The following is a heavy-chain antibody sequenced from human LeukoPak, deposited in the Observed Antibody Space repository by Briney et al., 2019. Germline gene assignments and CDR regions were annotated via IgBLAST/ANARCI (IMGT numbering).Heavy chain of an antibody. V-gene: IGHV1-18*01. Sequence: GASVKVSCKASGYTFTSYGISWVRQAPGQGLECMGWISAYNGNTNYAQKLQGRVTMTTDTSTSTAYMELRSLRSDDTAVYYCARDTCRFTYYYDSTSDYWGQGTLVTVSS. D-gene: IGHD3-22*01. J-gene: IGHJ4*02. CDR1: GYTFTSYG. CDR3: ARDTCRFTYYYDSTSDY. CDR2: ISAYNGNT.